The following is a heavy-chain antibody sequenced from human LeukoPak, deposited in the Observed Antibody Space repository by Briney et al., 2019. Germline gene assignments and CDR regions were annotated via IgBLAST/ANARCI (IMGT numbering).Heavy chain of an antibody. CDR2: IYYSGST. V-gene: IGHV4-39*01. J-gene: IGHJ4*02. CDR1: GGSISSNSYY. D-gene: IGHD6-13*01. CDR3: ARPLFPGYSSSWYDY. Sequence: SETLSLTCAVSGGSISSNSYYWGWIRQPPGKGLEWIGSIYYSGSTYYNPSLKSRVTISVDTSKNQFSLKLSSVTAADTAVYYCARPLFPGYSSSWYDYWGQGTLVTVSS.